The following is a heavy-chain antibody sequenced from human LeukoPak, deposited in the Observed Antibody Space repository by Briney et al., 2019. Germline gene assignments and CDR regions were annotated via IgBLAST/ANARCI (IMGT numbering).Heavy chain of an antibody. CDR3: ARGGLELQLWRFFGNWFDP. Sequence: GGSLRLSCAASGFTFDDYAMHWVRQAPGKGLEWVSGISWNSGSIGYADSVKGRFTISRDNAKNSLYLQMNSLRSEDTAVYYCARGGLELQLWRFFGNWFDPWGQGTLVTVSS. D-gene: IGHD1-7*01. CDR1: GFTFDDYA. CDR2: ISWNSGSI. J-gene: IGHJ5*02. V-gene: IGHV3-9*01.